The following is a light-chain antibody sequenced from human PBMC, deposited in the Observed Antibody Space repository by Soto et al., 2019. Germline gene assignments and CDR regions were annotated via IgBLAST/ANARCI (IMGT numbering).Light chain of an antibody. V-gene: IGLV2-14*01. J-gene: IGLJ3*02. CDR2: EVS. Sequence: QSALTQPASVSGSPGQSITISCTGTSSDIGTYNYVSWYRQYPGKTPKLMIYEVSYRPSGVSSRFSGSRSGNTASLAITGLQAEDEADYYCQSYDSSLSGWVFGGGTKLTVL. CDR3: QSYDSSLSGWV. CDR1: SSDIGTYNY.